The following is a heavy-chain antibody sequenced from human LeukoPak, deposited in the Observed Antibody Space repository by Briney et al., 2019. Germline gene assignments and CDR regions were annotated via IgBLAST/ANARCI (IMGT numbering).Heavy chain of an antibody. Sequence: EASVKVSCKASGYTFTSYGISWVRQAPGQGLEWMGWISAYNGNTNYAQKLQGRVTMTTDTSTSTAYMELRSLRSDDTAVYYCARMYSSGWLGMEIDYWGQGTLVTVSS. CDR2: ISAYNGNT. V-gene: IGHV1-18*01. D-gene: IGHD6-19*01. CDR1: GYTFTSYG. J-gene: IGHJ4*02. CDR3: ARMYSSGWLGMEIDY.